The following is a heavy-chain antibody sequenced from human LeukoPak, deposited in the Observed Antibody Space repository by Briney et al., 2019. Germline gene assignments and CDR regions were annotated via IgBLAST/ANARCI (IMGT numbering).Heavy chain of an antibody. Sequence: SGPTLVNPTQTLTLTCTFSGFSLTTRGVGVGWIRQPPGRALEWLALIYWDDDRRYSPSLKSRLTITKDTSKNQVVLTITNMDPVDTATYFCAHRKNYYDSSVFDNWGQGTLVTVSS. CDR3: AHRKNYYDSSVFDN. J-gene: IGHJ4*02. D-gene: IGHD3-22*01. V-gene: IGHV2-5*02. CDR2: IYWDDDR. CDR1: GFSLTTRGVG.